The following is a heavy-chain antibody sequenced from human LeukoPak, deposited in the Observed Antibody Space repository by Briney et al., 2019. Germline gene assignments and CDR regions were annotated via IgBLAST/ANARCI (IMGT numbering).Heavy chain of an antibody. Sequence: PSETLSLTCAVYGGSFSGYYWSGFRQPPGKGLEWIGEISHSGSTNYNPSLKSRVTISVDTSNNQFSLKLTSVTAADTAVYYCARKGRDYWGQGTLVTVSS. J-gene: IGHJ4*02. V-gene: IGHV4-34*01. CDR3: ARKGRDY. CDR1: GGSFSGYY. CDR2: ISHSGST.